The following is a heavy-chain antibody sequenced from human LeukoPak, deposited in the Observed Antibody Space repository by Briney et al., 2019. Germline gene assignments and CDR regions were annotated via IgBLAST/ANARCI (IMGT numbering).Heavy chain of an antibody. CDR1: GYTFTGYY. CDR2: INPNSGGT. CDR3: ASYISGWGHYFDY. Sequence: GASVKVSCKASGYTFTGYYMHWVRQAPGQGLEWMGWINPNSGGTNYAQKFQGRVTMTRDTSISTAYMELSRLRSDDTAVYYCASYISGWGHYFDYWGQGTLVTVSS. J-gene: IGHJ4*02. V-gene: IGHV1-2*02. D-gene: IGHD6-19*01.